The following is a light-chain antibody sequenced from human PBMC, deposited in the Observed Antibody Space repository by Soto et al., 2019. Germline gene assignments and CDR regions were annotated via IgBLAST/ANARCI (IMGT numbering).Light chain of an antibody. V-gene: IGLV2-23*02. CDR1: SDDVGSYNL. CDR2: EVD. J-gene: IGLJ3*02. Sequence: QAASVSGSPGQSITISCTGTSDDVGSYNLVSWYQQHPGKAPKVMIYEVDKRPSGVSDRFSGSKSGNTASLTISGLQAEDEANYYCCSYVGSSTWVFGGGTKLTVL. CDR3: CSYVGSSTWV.